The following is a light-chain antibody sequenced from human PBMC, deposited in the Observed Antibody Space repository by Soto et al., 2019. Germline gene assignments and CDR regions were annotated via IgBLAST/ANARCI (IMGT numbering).Light chain of an antibody. CDR3: QSYDSSLSGWV. CDR1: SSNIGAGYN. V-gene: IGLV1-40*01. J-gene: IGLJ3*02. CDR2: GNN. Sequence: QSVLTQSPSVSGAPGQRVTISCTGSSSNIGAGYNVHWYQHHPGTAPKLLIYGNNNRPSGVPDRFSGSKSGTSGSLAITGLQAEDEADYYCQSYDSSLSGWVFGGGTKLTVL.